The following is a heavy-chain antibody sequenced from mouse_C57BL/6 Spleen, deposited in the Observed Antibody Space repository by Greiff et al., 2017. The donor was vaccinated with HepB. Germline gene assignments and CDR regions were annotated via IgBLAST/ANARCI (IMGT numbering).Heavy chain of an antibody. CDR3: ARELNYYGSSYPYYFDY. D-gene: IGHD1-1*01. CDR2: ISSGSSTI. Sequence: EVQVVESGGGLVKPGGSLKLSCAASGFTFSDYGMHWVRQAPEKGLEWVAYISSGSSTIYYADTVKGRFTISRDNAKNTLFLQMTSLRSEDTAMYYCARELNYYGSSYPYYFDYWGQGTTLTVSS. J-gene: IGHJ2*01. CDR1: GFTFSDYG. V-gene: IGHV5-17*01.